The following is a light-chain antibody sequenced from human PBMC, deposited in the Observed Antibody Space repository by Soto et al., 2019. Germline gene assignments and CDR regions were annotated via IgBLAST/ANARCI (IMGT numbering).Light chain of an antibody. CDR2: AAS. CDR3: QQLNSFPLT. CDR1: QTISNY. V-gene: IGKV1-9*01. J-gene: IGKJ4*01. Sequence: DIQMTQSPSSLSASVGDRVTITCRASQTISNYLVWYQQKPGKAPKNLIYAASTLQSGVPSRFSGSGSGTDSTLTISSLQPEDFATYYCQQLNSFPLTFGGGTKVDIK.